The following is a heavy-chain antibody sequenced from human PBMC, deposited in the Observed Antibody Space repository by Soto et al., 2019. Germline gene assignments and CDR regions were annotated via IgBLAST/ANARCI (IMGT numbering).Heavy chain of an antibody. CDR1: GFTFSSYA. D-gene: IGHD6-13*01. V-gene: IGHV3-23*01. J-gene: IGHJ4*02. CDR3: AKEHHYSSSWSEFDY. CDR2: ISGSGVST. Sequence: EVQLLGSGGGLVQPGGSLRLSCAASGFTFSSYAMSWVRQAPGKGLEWVSAISGSGVSTYYADSVKGRFTISRNNSKNTLYLQMNSLRAEDTAVYYCAKEHHYSSSWSEFDYWGQGTLVTVSS.